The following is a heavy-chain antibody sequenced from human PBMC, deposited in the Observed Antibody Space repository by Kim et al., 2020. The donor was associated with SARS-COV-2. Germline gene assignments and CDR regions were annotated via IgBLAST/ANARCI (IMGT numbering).Heavy chain of an antibody. CDR3: ARMPASIVAAAY. J-gene: IGHJ4*02. Sequence: SGPTLVNPTQTLTLTCTFSGFALSTSGMCVSWIRQPPGKALEWLARIDWDDDKYYSTSLKTRLTISKDTSKNQVVLTMTNMDPVYTATYSCARMPASIVAAAYWGQGTLFTVSS. D-gene: IGHD6-13*01. CDR1: GFALSTSGMC. CDR2: IDWDDDK. V-gene: IGHV2-70*11.